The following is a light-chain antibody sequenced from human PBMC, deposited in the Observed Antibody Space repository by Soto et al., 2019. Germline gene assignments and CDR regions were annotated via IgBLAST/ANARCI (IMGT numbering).Light chain of an antibody. V-gene: IGLV2-14*03. CDR1: SSDVGGYNS. J-gene: IGLJ2*01. CDR3: SSYTSSSTVV. Sequence: QSALTQPASVSGSPGQSITISCTGTSSDVGGYNSVSWYQQHPGEVPKLIIYDVNNRPSGVSNRFFGSKSDNTASLTISGLQAEDEADYYCSSYTSSSTVVFGGGTKLTVL. CDR2: DVN.